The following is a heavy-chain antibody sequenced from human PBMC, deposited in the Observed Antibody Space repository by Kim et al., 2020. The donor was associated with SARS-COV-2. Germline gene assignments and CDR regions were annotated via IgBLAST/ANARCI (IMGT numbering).Heavy chain of an antibody. CDR2: INYSGST. J-gene: IGHJ5*02. D-gene: IGHD4-17*01. CDR1: GGSIATSSYF. V-gene: IGHV4-39*01. CDR3: ATCVTTVNTRSGEWDT. Sequence: SETLSLTCTVSGGSIATSSYFCGWVRQSPGKGLEWIGNINYSGSTYYNPSLKSRLTMSLDTSKNQFSLKVTSVTAADTAIYYCATCVTTVNTRSGEWDTWGQGILVTVSS.